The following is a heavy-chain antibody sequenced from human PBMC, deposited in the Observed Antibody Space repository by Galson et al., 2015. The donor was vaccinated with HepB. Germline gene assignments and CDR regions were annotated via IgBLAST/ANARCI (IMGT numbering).Heavy chain of an antibody. D-gene: IGHD4-17*01. Sequence: SVKVSCKASGGTFSSYAISWVRQAPGQGLEWMGGIIPIFGTANYAQKFQGRVTITADESTSTAYMELSSLRSEDTAVYYCARVYIADYGEDYWGQGTLVTVSS. V-gene: IGHV1-69*13. CDR1: GGTFSSYA. CDR2: IIPIFGTA. J-gene: IGHJ4*02. CDR3: ARVYIADYGEDY.